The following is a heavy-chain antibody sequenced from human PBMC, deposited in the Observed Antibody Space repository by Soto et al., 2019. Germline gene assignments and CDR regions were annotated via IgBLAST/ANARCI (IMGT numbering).Heavy chain of an antibody. Sequence: TSETLSLTCTFSVGSIISYYWSWIRQPPGKGLKWIGYIYYSGSTNYNPSLKSRVTISVDTSKNQFSLKLSSVTAADTAVYYCARALYCSGGSCYYGMDVWDQGTTVTVSS. D-gene: IGHD2-15*01. CDR2: IYYSGST. CDR3: ARALYCSGGSCYYGMDV. J-gene: IGHJ6*02. V-gene: IGHV4-59*01. CDR1: VGSIISYY.